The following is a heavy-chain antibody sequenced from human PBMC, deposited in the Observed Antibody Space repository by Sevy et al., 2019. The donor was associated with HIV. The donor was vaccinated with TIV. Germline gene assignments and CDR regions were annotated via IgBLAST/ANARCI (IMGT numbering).Heavy chain of an antibody. CDR1: GFTFSSYW. CDR3: ARALYELDAFDI. CDR2: INSDGSST. D-gene: IGHD3-22*01. Sequence: GGSLRLSCAASGFTFSSYWMHWVRQAPGKGLVWVSRINSDGSSTSYADSVKGQFTISRDNAKNTLYLQMNSLRAEDTAVYYCARALYELDAFDIWGQGTMVTVSS. V-gene: IGHV3-74*01. J-gene: IGHJ3*02.